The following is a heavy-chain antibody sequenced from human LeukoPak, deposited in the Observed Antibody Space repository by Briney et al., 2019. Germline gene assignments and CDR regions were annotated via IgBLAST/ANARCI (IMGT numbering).Heavy chain of an antibody. CDR3: AKIPIQQDAFDI. J-gene: IGHJ3*02. D-gene: IGHD5-18*01. CDR1: GFTFSSYG. V-gene: IGHV3-30*02. Sequence: GGSLRLSCAASGFTFSSYGMHWVRQAPGKGLEWVAFIRYDGSNKYYADSVKGRFTISRDNSKNTLYLQMNSLRAEDTAVYYCAKIPIQQDAFDIWGQGTMVTVSS. CDR2: IRYDGSNK.